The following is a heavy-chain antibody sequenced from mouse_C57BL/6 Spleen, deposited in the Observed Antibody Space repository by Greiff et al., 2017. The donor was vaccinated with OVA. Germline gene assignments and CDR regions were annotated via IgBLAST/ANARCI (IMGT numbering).Heavy chain of an antibody. V-gene: IGHV1-69*01. CDR2: IDPSDSYT. D-gene: IGHD1-1*01. CDR3: ARGGFITTVALDY. J-gene: IGHJ2*01. CDR1: GYTFTSYW. Sequence: QVQLQQPGAELVMPGASVKLSCKASGYTFTSYWMHWVKQRPGQGLEWIGEIDPSDSYTNYNQKFKGKSTLTVDKSSSTAYMQLSSLTSEDSAVYYCARGGFITTVALDYWGQGTTLTVSS.